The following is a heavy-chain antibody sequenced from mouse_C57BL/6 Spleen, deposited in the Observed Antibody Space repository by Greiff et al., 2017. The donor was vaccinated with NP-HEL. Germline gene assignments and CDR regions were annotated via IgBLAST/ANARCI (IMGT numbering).Heavy chain of an antibody. V-gene: IGHV5-12*01. CDR2: ISNGGGST. CDR3: AREYYGYAMDY. J-gene: IGHJ4*01. CDR1: GFTFSDYY. Sequence: EVKLQESGGGLVQPGGSLKLSCAASGFTFSDYYMYWVRQTPEKRLEWVAYISNGGGSTYYPDTVKGRFTISRDNAKNTLYLQMSRLKSEDTAMYYCAREYYGYAMDYWGQGTSVTVSS. D-gene: IGHD1-1*01.